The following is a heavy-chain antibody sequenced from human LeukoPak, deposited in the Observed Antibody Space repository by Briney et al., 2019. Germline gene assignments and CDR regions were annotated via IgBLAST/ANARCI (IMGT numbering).Heavy chain of an antibody. D-gene: IGHD3-3*01. CDR2: IYSAGAT. Sequence: LSGGSLRLSCAASGFTVSDNYMTWVRQAPGKGLEWVSSIYSAGATHYAESVKGRFTISRDNSKNTLYLQMNSLRSEDTAVYYCAASETRPYYDFWSGTRPYGMDVWGQGTTVTVSS. CDR1: GFTVSDNY. J-gene: IGHJ6*02. CDR3: AASETRPYYDFWSGTRPYGMDV. V-gene: IGHV3-53*01.